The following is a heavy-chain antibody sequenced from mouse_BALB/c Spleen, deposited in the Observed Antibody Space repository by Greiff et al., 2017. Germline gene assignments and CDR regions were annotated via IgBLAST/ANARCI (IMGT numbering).Heavy chain of an antibody. D-gene: IGHD1-1*01. J-gene: IGHJ2*01. Sequence: EVKLVESGGGLVKPGGSLKLSCAASGFTFSDYYMYWVRQTPEKRLEWVATISDGGSYTYYPDSVKGRFTISRDNAKNNLYLQMSSLKSEDTAMYYCARDYYGSSSDYWGQGTTRTVSS. CDR2: ISDGGSYT. V-gene: IGHV5-4*02. CDR3: ARDYYGSSSDY. CDR1: GFTFSDYY.